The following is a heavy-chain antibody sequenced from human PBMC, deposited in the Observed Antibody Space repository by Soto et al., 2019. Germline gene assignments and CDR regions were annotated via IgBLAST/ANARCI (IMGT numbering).Heavy chain of an antibody. CDR2: TYYRSKWYN. J-gene: IGHJ3*02. CDR3: ARVYGSIAAAGGDDAFDI. CDR1: GDSVSSNSAA. V-gene: IGHV6-1*01. D-gene: IGHD6-13*01. Sequence: PSQTLSLTCAISGDSVSSNSAAWNWIRQSPSRGLEWLGRTYYRSKWYNDYAVSVKSRITINPDTSKNQISLQLNSVTPEDTAVYYCARVYGSIAAAGGDDAFDIWGQGTMVTVSS.